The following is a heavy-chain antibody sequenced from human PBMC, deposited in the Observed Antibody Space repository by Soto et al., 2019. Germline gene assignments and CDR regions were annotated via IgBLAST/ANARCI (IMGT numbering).Heavy chain of an antibody. Sequence: QVQLVQSGAEVKKPGASVKVSCKASGYSFTSYDMNWVRQAPGQGLEWMGWVNPISGDTDYAQKYQDRVTMTTDTSIRTAYMELSSLRSEDTAVYYCARVSFLAPVTGAEIFDLWGQGTMVTVSS. V-gene: IGHV1-8*01. CDR1: GYSFTSYD. CDR3: ARVSFLAPVTGAEIFDL. J-gene: IGHJ3*01. CDR2: VNPISGDT. D-gene: IGHD2-21*02.